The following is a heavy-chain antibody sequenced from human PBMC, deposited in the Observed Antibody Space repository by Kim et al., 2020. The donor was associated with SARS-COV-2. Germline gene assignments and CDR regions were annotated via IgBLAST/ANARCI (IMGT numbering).Heavy chain of an antibody. V-gene: IGHV4-59*01. CDR2: IYYSGST. CDR1: GGSISSYY. CDR3: ARAPYIVGAIYWFDP. D-gene: IGHD1-26*01. J-gene: IGHJ5*02. Sequence: SETLSLTCTVSGGSISSYYWSWIRQPPGKGLEWIGYIYYSGSTNYNPSLKSRVTISVDTSKNQFSLKLSSVTAADTAVYYCARAPYIVGAIYWFDPWGQGTLVTVSS.